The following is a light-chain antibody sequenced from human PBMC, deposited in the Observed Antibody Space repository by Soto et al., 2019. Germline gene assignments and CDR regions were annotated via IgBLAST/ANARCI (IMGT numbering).Light chain of an antibody. J-gene: IGLJ1*01. CDR3: SSYTSSSTSV. V-gene: IGLV2-14*01. CDR2: DVS. Sequence: QSALTQPASVSGSPGQSITISCTGTSSDVGGYNYVSWYQQHPGKAPKLMIYDVSNRPSGVSNRFSGSKSGNTASLTISVLQAEDEADYYCSSYTSSSTSVFGTGTKLTVL. CDR1: SSDVGGYNY.